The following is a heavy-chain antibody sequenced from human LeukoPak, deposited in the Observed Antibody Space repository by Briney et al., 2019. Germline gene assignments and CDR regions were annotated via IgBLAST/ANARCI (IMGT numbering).Heavy chain of an antibody. CDR1: GYTFTSCG. J-gene: IGHJ4*02. CDR2: ISAYNGNT. V-gene: IGHV1-18*01. CDR3: ASKPHYYDSSGYYMY. Sequence: ASVKVSCKAFGYTFTSCGLSWVRQAPGQGLEWVGWISAYNGNTNSAQKLPGRVTMTTDTSTSTAYMELSSLRSEDTAVYYCASKPHYYDSSGYYMYWGQGTLVTVSS. D-gene: IGHD3-22*01.